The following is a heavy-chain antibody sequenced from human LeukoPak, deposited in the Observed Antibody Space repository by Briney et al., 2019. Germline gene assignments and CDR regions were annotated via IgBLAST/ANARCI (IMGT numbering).Heavy chain of an antibody. CDR1: GYSFTSYW. V-gene: IGHV5-51*01. J-gene: IGHJ5*02. D-gene: IGHD6-19*01. CDR2: IYPGDSDT. Sequence: PGESLKISCKGSGYSFTSYWIGWVRQMPGKGLEWMGIIYPGDSDTRYSPSFQGQVTISADKSISTAYLQWSSLKASDTAMYYCARFLHIAVAGPTGWFDPWGQGTLDTVSS. CDR3: ARFLHIAVAGPTGWFDP.